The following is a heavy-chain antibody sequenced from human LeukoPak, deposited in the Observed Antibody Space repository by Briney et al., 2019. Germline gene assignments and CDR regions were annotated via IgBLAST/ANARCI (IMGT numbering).Heavy chain of an antibody. Sequence: PSETLSLTCTVSGGSISSYYWGWIRQPPGKGLEWIGYIYYSGSTNYNPSLKSRVTISVDTSKNQFSLKLSSVTAADTAVYYCARGLFTREVGATLSLGYYFDYWGQGTLVTVSS. V-gene: IGHV4-59*01. CDR2: IYYSGST. CDR1: GGSISSYY. D-gene: IGHD1-26*01. CDR3: ARGLFTREVGATLSLGYYFDY. J-gene: IGHJ4*02.